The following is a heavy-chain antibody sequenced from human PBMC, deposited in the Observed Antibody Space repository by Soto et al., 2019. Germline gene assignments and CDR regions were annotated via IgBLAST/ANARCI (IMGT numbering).Heavy chain of an antibody. CDR3: ARHPPEFTMVRGVDPGEDAFDI. J-gene: IGHJ3*02. CDR2: IYPGDSDT. CDR1: GYSFTSYW. D-gene: IGHD3-10*01. V-gene: IGHV5-51*01. Sequence: GESLKISCKGSGYSFTSYWIGWVRQMPGKGLEWMGIIYPGDSDTRNSPSFQGQVNISADKSIGTAYLQWTSLKASDTAMYYCARHPPEFTMVRGVDPGEDAFDIWGQGTMVTVSS.